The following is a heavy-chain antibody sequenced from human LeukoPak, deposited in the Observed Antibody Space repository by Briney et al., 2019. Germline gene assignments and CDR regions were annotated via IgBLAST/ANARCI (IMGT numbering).Heavy chain of an antibody. CDR2: INSDGSST. D-gene: IGHD4-17*01. CDR1: GFTSSTYW. CDR3: ARFDYGDYEDF. J-gene: IGHJ4*02. V-gene: IGHV3-74*01. Sequence: PGGSLRLSCAASGFTSSTYWIHWVRQAPGKGLMWVSRINSDGSSTSYADSVKGRFTISRDNAKNTVYLHMNSLKVEDTAVYYCARFDYGDYEDFWGQGTLVAVSS.